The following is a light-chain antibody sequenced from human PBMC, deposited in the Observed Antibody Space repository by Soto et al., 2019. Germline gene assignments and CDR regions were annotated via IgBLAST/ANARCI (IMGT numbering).Light chain of an antibody. CDR1: SSDVGGFNY. V-gene: IGLV2-14*03. Sequence: QSALTQPASVSGSPGQSITFSCTGTSSDVGGFNYVSWYQQHPGKTPKLVIFDVSNRPSGVSNRFSGSKSGITASLTISGLQAEDLSDYYCSSYAIESTPRYVFLTGTNLTVL. J-gene: IGLJ1*01. CDR2: DVS. CDR3: SSYAIESTPRYV.